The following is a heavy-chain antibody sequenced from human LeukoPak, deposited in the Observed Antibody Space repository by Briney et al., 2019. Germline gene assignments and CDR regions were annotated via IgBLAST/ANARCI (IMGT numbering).Heavy chain of an antibody. CDR1: GGTFSSYA. J-gene: IGHJ5*02. D-gene: IGHD2-2*01. CDR2: IIPIFGTA. V-gene: IGHV1-69*01. Sequence: SVKVSCKASGGTFSSYAISWVRQAPGQGLERMGGIIPIFGTANYAQKLQGRVTITADESTSTAYMELSSLRSEDTAVYYCARGPPAALNWFDPWGQGTLVTVSS. CDR3: ARGPPAALNWFDP.